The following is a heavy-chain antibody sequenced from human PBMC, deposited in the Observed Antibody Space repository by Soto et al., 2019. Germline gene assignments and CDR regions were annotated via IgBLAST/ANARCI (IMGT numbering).Heavy chain of an antibody. V-gene: IGHV4-34*01. CDR3: ARGTTMVRGVIITYYYYGMDV. Sequence: SGTPSLTCAVHGRSFSGYYWRWIRQPSGKGLGWIGEINHSGSTNYNPSLKSRVTISVDTSKNQFSLKLSSVTAADTAVYYCARGTTMVRGVIITYYYYGMDVWGQGTTVT. J-gene: IGHJ6*02. CDR2: INHSGST. CDR1: GRSFSGYY. D-gene: IGHD3-10*01.